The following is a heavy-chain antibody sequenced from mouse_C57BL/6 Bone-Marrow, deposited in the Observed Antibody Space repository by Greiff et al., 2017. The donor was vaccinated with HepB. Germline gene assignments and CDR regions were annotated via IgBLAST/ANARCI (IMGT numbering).Heavy chain of an antibody. J-gene: IGHJ1*03. CDR1: GYTFTSYW. CDR3: AIITRYFDV. CDR2: IDPSDSYT. V-gene: IGHV1-59*01. D-gene: IGHD1-2*01. Sequence: VQLQQPGAELVRPGTSVKLSCKASGYTFTSYWMHWVKQRPGQGLEWIGVIDPSDSYTNYNQKFKGKATLTVDTSSSTAYMQLSSLTSEDSAVYYCAIITRYFDVWGTGTTVTVSS.